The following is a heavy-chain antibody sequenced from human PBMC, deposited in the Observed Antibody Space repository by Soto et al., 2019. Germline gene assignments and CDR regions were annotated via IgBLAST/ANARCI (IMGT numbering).Heavy chain of an antibody. J-gene: IGHJ6*02. Sequence: EVQLVVSGGGLVQPGGSLRLSCAASGFSFSTYSMNWVRQAPGKGLEWVSYISSRSYTIYYIDSVKGRFTISRDNAKSSLYLQMNSLRDEDTAVYYCARGGSSSDNGMDVWGQGTTLTVSS. CDR3: ARGGSSSDNGMDV. V-gene: IGHV3-48*02. CDR1: GFSFSTYS. CDR2: ISSRSYTI. D-gene: IGHD6-6*01.